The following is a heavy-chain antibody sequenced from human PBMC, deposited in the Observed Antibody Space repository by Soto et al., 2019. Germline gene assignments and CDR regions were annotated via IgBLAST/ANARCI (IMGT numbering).Heavy chain of an antibody. V-gene: IGHV3-74*01. CDR3: ARSYWFDP. CDR2: VKSDGTIT. J-gene: IGHJ5*02. CDR1: GFTVSGYW. Sequence: EVQLVESGGALVQPGGSLRLSCAASGFTVSGYWMHWVRQAPGQGLVWVSRVKSDGTITSYADSVRGRFTISRDNARNTLYLQMNSLRAEDTAVYYCARSYWFDPWGQGTLVTVSS. D-gene: IGHD2-21*01.